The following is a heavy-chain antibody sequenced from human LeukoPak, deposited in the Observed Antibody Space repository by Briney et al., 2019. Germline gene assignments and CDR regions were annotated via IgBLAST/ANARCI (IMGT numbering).Heavy chain of an antibody. Sequence: SETLSLTCTVSGGSISSYYWSWIRQPAGKGLEWIGRIYTSGNTNYNPSLKSRVTMSVDTSKNQFSLKLSSVTAADTAVYYCARGWSDYSHFDYWGQGTLVNVSS. V-gene: IGHV4-4*07. D-gene: IGHD3-3*01. CDR1: GGSISSYY. CDR3: ARGWSDYSHFDY. J-gene: IGHJ4*02. CDR2: IYTSGNT.